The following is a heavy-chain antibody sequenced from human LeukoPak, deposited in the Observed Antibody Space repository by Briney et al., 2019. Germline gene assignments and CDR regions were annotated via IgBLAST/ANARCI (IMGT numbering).Heavy chain of an antibody. CDR3: TRDPVERPGYSSSWYVDY. V-gene: IGHV3-49*04. CDR1: GFTFGDYA. J-gene: IGHJ4*02. CDR2: IRSKAYGGTT. D-gene: IGHD6-13*01. Sequence: PGRSLRLSCTASGFTFGDYAMSWVRQAPGKGLEWVGFIRSKAYGGTTEYAASVKGRFTISRDDSKSIAYLQMNSLKTEDTAVYYCTRDPVERPGYSSSWYVDYWGRGTLVTVSS.